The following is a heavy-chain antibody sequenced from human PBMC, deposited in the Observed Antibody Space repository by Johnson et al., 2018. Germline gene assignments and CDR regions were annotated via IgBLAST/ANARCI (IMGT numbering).Heavy chain of an antibody. Sequence: EVQLLETGGGLVQPGGSLRLSCAASGFIFSDYYVDWVRQAPGKGLEWVGRSRNKANSYTTEYAAAVKGRFTISRDDSENSVGLQMNSLKTEDPAVYFWVSTPAGANGVPFDIWGQGTMVTVSS. D-gene: IGHD1-26*01. CDR3: VSTPAGANGVPFDI. CDR2: SRNKANSYTT. J-gene: IGHJ3*02. V-gene: IGHV3-72*01. CDR1: GFIFSDYY.